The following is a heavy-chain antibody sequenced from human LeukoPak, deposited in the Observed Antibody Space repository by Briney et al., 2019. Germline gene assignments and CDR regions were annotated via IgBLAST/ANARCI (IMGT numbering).Heavy chain of an antibody. CDR3: ARGRGDWPNDY. CDR1: GGSISFYY. CDR2: IYISGST. V-gene: IGHV4-4*07. D-gene: IGHD2-21*02. Sequence: SETLSLTCSVSGGSISFYYWSWIRQPAGKGLQWIGRIYISGSTNYNPSLKSRVTISVDTSKNQFSLKLSSVTAADTAVYYCARGRGDWPNDYWGQGTLVTVSS. J-gene: IGHJ4*02.